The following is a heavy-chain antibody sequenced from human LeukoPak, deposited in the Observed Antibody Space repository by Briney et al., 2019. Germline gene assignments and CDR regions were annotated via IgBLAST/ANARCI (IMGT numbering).Heavy chain of an antibody. D-gene: IGHD3-9*01. CDR2: IWYDGSNK. CDR3: AKDYEYSDWLFRFDY. CDR1: GFTFSSYG. V-gene: IGHV3-33*06. J-gene: IGHJ4*02. Sequence: GRSLRLSCAASGFTFSSYGMHWVRQAPGKGLEWVAVIWYDGSNKYYADSVKGRFTISRDNSKNTLYLQMNSLRAEDTAVYYCAKDYEYSDWLFRFDYWGQGTLVTVSS.